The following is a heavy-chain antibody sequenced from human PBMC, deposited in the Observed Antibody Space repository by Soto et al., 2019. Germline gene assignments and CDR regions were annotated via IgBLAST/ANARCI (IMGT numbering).Heavy chain of an antibody. CDR2: ISGSGGST. D-gene: IGHD6-25*01. Sequence: LRLSCAASGFTFSSYAMSWVRQAPGKGLEWVSAISGSGGSTYYADSVKGRFTISRDNSKNTLYLQMNSLRAEDTAVYYCAKDSHAAGYSHYWGQAPLVTVSS. V-gene: IGHV3-23*01. J-gene: IGHJ4*02. CDR3: AKDSHAAGYSHY. CDR1: GFTFSSYA.